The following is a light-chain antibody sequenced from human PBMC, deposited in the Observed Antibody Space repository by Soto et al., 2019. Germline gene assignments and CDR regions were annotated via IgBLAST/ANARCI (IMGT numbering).Light chain of an antibody. CDR1: SGHSSRA. Sequence: QSVLTQSPTASASLGASVKLTCTLSSGHSSRAIAWHQQQPEKGPRFLMKLNSDGSHSRGDGIPDRFSGSSSGAERYLTISSLQSDDEADYFCQTWGSGFRVFGGGTKLTVL. CDR2: LNSDGSH. V-gene: IGLV4-69*01. J-gene: IGLJ2*01. CDR3: QTWGSGFRV.